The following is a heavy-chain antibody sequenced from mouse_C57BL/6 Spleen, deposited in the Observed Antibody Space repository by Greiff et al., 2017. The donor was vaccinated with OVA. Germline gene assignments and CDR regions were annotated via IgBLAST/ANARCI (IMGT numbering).Heavy chain of an antibody. CDR2: IDPSDSYT. J-gene: IGHJ4*01. V-gene: IGHV1-59*01. CDR3: ARGYYYAMDY. Sequence: VQLQQPGAELVRPGTSVKLSCKASGYTFTSYWMHWVKQRPGQGLEWFGVIDPSDSYTNYNQKFKGKATLTVDTSSSTAYMQLSSLTSEDSAVYYCARGYYYAMDYWGQGTSVTVSS. CDR1: GYTFTSYW.